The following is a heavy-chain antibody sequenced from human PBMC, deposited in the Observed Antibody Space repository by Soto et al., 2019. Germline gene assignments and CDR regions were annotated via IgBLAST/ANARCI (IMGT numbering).Heavy chain of an antibody. Sequence: QLQLQESGSGLVKPSQTLSLTCAVSGGSISSGGYSWSWIRQPPGKGLEWIGYIYHSGSTYYNPTRPSXVXIXXDRTKNQCSLKLSSVTAADTAVYYCAAGGGPPRYYWGQGTLVTVSS. CDR2: IYHSGST. V-gene: IGHV4-30-2*01. CDR3: AAGGGPPRYY. J-gene: IGHJ4*02. CDR1: GGSISSGGYS. D-gene: IGHD3-10*01.